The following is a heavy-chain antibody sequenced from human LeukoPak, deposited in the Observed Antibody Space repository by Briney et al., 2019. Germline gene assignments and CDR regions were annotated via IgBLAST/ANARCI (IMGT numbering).Heavy chain of an antibody. CDR3: ARDDFPAAGAFDP. Sequence: AASVKVSCKASGYTFTGYYMHWVRQAPGQGLEWMGWINPNSGGTNYAQKFQGRVTMTRDTSISTAYMELSRLRSDDTAVYYCARDDFPAAGAFDPWGQGTLVTVSS. CDR1: GYTFTGYY. J-gene: IGHJ5*02. D-gene: IGHD6-13*01. V-gene: IGHV1-2*02. CDR2: INPNSGGT.